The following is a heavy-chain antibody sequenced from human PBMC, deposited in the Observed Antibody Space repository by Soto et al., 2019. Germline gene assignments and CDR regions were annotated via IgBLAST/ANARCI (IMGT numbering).Heavy chain of an antibody. CDR2: ISAYNGKT. CDR1: GYPFTSYG. CDR3: ARDYYDSSGSPWWFDP. D-gene: IGHD3-22*01. J-gene: IGHJ5*02. Sequence: GASVKVSCKASGYPFTSYGISWVRQAPGQGLEWMGWISAYNGKTNNAQKFQGRVTMTTDTSTRTAYMELRSLRSDDTAVYYCARDYYDSSGSPWWFDPWGQGTLVTVSS. V-gene: IGHV1-18*01.